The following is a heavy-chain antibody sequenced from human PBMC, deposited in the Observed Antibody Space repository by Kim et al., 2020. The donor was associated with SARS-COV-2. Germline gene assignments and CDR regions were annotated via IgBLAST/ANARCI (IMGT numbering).Heavy chain of an antibody. Sequence: GGSLRLSCAASGFTFSSYAMHWVRQAPGKGLEWVAVIWYDGSNKYYADSVKGRFTISRDNSKNTLYLQMNSLRAEDTAVYYCAKDRVVSTYYGMDVWGQGTTVTVSS. CDR3: AKDRVVSTYYGMDV. CDR2: IWYDGSNK. D-gene: IGHD3-10*01. V-gene: IGHV3-33*06. CDR1: GFTFSSYA. J-gene: IGHJ6*02.